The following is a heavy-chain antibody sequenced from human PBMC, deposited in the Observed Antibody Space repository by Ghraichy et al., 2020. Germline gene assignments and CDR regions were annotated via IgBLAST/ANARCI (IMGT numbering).Heavy chain of an antibody. D-gene: IGHD4-23*01. V-gene: IGHV3-74*03. CDR2: IDRDGSTT. Sequence: GGSLRLSCGASGFTFSNYWMHWVRQAAGKGLVWVSHIDRDGSTTKYADSVKGRFTISRDNAYNTVYLQMRSLRAEDTAIYYCARATTVGFDPWGQGTLVTVSS. CDR3: ARATTVGFDP. J-gene: IGHJ5*02. CDR1: GFTFSNYW.